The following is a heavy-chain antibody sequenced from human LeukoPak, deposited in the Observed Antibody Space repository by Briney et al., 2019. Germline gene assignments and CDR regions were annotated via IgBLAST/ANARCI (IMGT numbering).Heavy chain of an antibody. D-gene: IGHD1-7*01. Sequence: GGSLRLSCAASGFTFSSYSMNWVRQAPGKGLEWVSYISSSSSTIYYADSVKGRFTISRDNAKNSLYLQMNSLRAEDTAVYYCASLKDSLNWNYEGIDYWGQGTLVTVSS. CDR1: GFTFSSYS. V-gene: IGHV3-48*01. CDR3: ASLKDSLNWNYEGIDY. J-gene: IGHJ4*02. CDR2: ISSSSSTI.